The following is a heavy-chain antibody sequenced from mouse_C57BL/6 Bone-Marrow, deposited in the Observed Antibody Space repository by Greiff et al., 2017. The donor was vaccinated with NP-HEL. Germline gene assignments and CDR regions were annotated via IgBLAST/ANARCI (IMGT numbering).Heavy chain of an antibody. J-gene: IGHJ4*01. V-gene: IGHV5-2*01. CDR3: ARQGYYYAMDY. CDR1: EYEFPSHD. CDR2: INSDGGST. Sequence: EVHLVESGGGLVQPGESLKLSCESNEYEFPSHDMSWVRKTPEKRLELVAAINSDGGSTYYPDTMERRFIISRDNTKKTLYLQMSSLMSEDTALYYFARQGYYYAMDYWGQGTSVTVSS.